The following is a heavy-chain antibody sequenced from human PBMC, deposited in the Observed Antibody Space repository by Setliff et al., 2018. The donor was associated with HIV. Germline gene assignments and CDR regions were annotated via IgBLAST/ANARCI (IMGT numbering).Heavy chain of an antibody. CDR2: MTPLTAST. D-gene: IGHD2-8*01. Sequence: ASVKVSCKTSGYTFVHFDIDWVRHAPGQGLEWIGWMTPLTASTGYSRKFPGRVTLTRDLSTGTAYMELNSLISNDTAVYYCARAPARANGVFDFWGQGSLVTVSS. J-gene: IGHJ4*01. CDR1: GYTFVHFD. V-gene: IGHV1-8*02. CDR3: ARAPARANGVFDF.